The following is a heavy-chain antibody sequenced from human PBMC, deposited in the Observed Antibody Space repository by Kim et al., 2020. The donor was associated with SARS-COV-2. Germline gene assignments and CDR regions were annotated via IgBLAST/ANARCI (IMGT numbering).Heavy chain of an antibody. J-gene: IGHJ5*02. Sequence: SRVTISVDTSKNQFSLKLSSVTAADTAVYYCASSSIKDWFDPWGQGTLVTVSS. V-gene: IGHV4-30-2*04. CDR3: ASSSIKDWFDP. D-gene: IGHD6-6*01.